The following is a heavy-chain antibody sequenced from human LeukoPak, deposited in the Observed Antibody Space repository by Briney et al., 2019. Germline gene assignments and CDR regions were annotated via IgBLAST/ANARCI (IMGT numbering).Heavy chain of an antibody. D-gene: IGHD4-17*01. Sequence: GGSLRLSCAASGFTFSSYAMSWVRQAPGKGLEWVSAISGRGGSTYYADSVKGRFTISRGNSKNTLYLQMNSLRAEDTAVYYCAKPTGVNTVTAPFEYWGQGTLGTVSS. V-gene: IGHV3-23*01. J-gene: IGHJ4*02. CDR3: AKPTGVNTVTAPFEY. CDR2: ISGRGGST. CDR1: GFTFSSYA.